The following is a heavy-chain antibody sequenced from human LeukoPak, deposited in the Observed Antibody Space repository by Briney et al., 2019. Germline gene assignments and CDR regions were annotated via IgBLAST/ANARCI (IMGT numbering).Heavy chain of an antibody. CDR1: GFTFSSYS. V-gene: IGHV3-21*01. D-gene: IGHD6-13*01. CDR2: ISSSSSYI. CDR3: ARDQDSSSWYNWFDP. Sequence: GGSLRLSCAASGFTFSSYSMNWVRQAPGKGLEWVSSISSSSSYIYYADSVKGRFTISRDNAKNSLYLQMNSLRAEDTAVYYCARDQDSSSWYNWFDPWGQGTLVTVSS. J-gene: IGHJ5*02.